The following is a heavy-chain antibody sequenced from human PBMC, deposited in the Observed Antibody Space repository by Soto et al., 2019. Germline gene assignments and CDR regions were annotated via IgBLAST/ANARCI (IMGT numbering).Heavy chain of an antibody. CDR1: GFTFSSYG. J-gene: IGHJ6*02. CDR2: ISYDGSNK. V-gene: IGHV3-30*18. D-gene: IGHD1-26*01. CDR3: AKDLVGGVRYYYGMDV. Sequence: GGSLRLSCAASGFTFSSYGMHWVRQAPGKGLEWVAVISYDGSNKYYADSVKGRFTISRDNSKNTLYLQMNSLRAEDTAAYYCAKDLVGGVRYYYGMDVWGQGTTVTASS.